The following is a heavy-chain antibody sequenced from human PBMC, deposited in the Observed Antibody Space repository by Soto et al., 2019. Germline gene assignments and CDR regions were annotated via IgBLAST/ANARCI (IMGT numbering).Heavy chain of an antibody. CDR1: GGSFSGYY. CDR3: ARDGLEGWFDP. J-gene: IGHJ5*02. V-gene: IGHV4-59*01. CDR2: IYYSGST. Sequence: SETLSLTCAVYGGSFSGYYWTWIRQPPGKGLEWIGYIYYSGSTNYNPSLKSRVTISVDTSKNQFSLKLSSVTAADTAVYYCARDGLEGWFDPWGQGTLVNVS.